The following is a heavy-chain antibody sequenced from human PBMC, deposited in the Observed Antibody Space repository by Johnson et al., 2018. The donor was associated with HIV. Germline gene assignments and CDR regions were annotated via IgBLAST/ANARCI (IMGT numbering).Heavy chain of an antibody. J-gene: IGHJ3*02. CDR3: ARDKGGIVGYDAFDI. D-gene: IGHD1-26*01. Sequence: QMLLVESGGGVVQPGRSLRLSCAASGFTFSDYYMSWIRQAPGKGLEWVSYISSSSSTIYYADSVKGRFTISRDNSKNTLYLQINSLGAEDTAVYYCARDKGGIVGYDAFDIWGQGTMVTVSS. CDR2: ISSSSSTI. CDR1: GFTFSDYY. V-gene: IGHV3-11*04.